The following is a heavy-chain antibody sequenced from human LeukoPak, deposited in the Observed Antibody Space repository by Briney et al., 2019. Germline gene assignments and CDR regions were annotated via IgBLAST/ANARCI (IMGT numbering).Heavy chain of an antibody. J-gene: IGHJ4*02. CDR3: AKRGVVIRVILVGFHKEAYYFDS. CDR1: GITLSNYV. CDR2: LSDSGGRP. D-gene: IGHD3-22*01. Sequence: PGGSLRLSCAVSGITLSNYVMSCVRQAPGKGLEWVAGLSDSGGRPNYADSVKGRFTISRDNPKNTLYLQMNSLRAEDTAVYFCAKRGVVIRVILVGFHKEAYYFDSWGQGALVTVSA. V-gene: IGHV3-23*01.